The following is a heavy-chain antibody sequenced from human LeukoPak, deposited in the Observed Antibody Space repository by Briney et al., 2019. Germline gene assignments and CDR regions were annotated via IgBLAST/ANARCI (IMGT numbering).Heavy chain of an antibody. CDR3: AKDLGNSGSIRPEYFQH. Sequence: GGSLRLSCVGSGFTIHDHAMHWVRQAPGKGLEWVSGIDWNSGRIGYADSVKGRFTISRDNAKNSLYLQMNSLRVEDTAVYYCAKDLGNSGSIRPEYFQHWGQGTLVTVSS. D-gene: IGHD1-26*01. J-gene: IGHJ1*01. V-gene: IGHV3-9*01. CDR2: IDWNSGRI. CDR1: GFTIHDHA.